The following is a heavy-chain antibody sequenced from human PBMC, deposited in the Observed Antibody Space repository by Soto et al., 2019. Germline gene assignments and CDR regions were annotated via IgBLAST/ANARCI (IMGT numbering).Heavy chain of an antibody. Sequence: GGSLRLSCAASGFTFSDYYMSWIRQAPGKGLEWVSYISSSGSTIYYADSVKGRFTISRDNAKNSPYLQMSSLRAEDTAVYYCARKQVILIPDYTYYPYRMEFRGPGLMVTLSS. D-gene: IGHD3-16*01. CDR3: ARKQVILIPDYTYYPYRMEF. V-gene: IGHV3-11*01. CDR2: ISSSGSTI. J-gene: IGHJ6*02. CDR1: GFTFSDYY.